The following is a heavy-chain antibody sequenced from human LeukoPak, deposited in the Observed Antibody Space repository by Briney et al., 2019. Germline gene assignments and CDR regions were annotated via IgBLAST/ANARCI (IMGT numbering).Heavy chain of an antibody. V-gene: IGHV3-7*03. J-gene: IGHJ4*02. D-gene: IGHD3-9*01. Sequence: GGSLRLSCAASGFTFSSYWMSWVRQAPGKGLEWVANIKEDGSEKYYVDSVKGRFTISRDNSKNTLYLQMNSLRAEDTAVYYCAKDIFDWLSPHDYWGQGTLVTVSS. CDR2: IKEDGSEK. CDR3: AKDIFDWLSPHDY. CDR1: GFTFSSYW.